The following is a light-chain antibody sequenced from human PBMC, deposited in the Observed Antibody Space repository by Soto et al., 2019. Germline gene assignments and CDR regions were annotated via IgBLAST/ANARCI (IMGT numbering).Light chain of an antibody. CDR1: QSVSSN. V-gene: IGKV3-15*01. CDR3: QQYNNWPPTIT. CDR2: GAS. J-gene: IGKJ5*01. Sequence: EIVMTQSPATLSVSPGERATLSCRASQSVSSNLAWYQQKPGQAPRLLIYGASTRATGIPARFSGSGSGTEFTLTNSSLQSEDFAVYYCQQYNNWPPTITFGQGTRLEI.